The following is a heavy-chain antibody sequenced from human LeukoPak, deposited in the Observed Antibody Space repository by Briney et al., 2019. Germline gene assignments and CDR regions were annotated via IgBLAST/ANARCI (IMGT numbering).Heavy chain of an antibody. CDR1: GFTFSSYA. CDR3: AKEEEEQSVFT. J-gene: IGHJ5*02. V-gene: IGHV3-23*01. CDR2: ISGSGGST. Sequence: GGSLRLSCAASGFTFSSYAMSCVRQAPGKGREWVSAISGSGGSTYYADSVKGRFTISRDNSKNTLYLQMNSLRAEDTAVYYCAKEEEEQSVFTWGQGTLVTVSS. D-gene: IGHD6-19*01.